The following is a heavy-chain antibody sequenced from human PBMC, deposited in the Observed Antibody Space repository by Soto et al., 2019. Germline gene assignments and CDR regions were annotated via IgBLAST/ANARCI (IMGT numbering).Heavy chain of an antibody. CDR1: GFTFSSYG. V-gene: IGHV3-30*18. Sequence: QVQLVESGGGVVQPGRSLRLSCAASGFTFSSYGMHWVRQAPGKGLEWVAVISYDGSNKYYADSVKGRFTISRDNSKNTLYLQMNSLRAEDTAVYYCAKEAYSSSWLCTYYYGMDVWGQGTTVTVSS. J-gene: IGHJ6*02. D-gene: IGHD6-13*01. CDR2: ISYDGSNK. CDR3: AKEAYSSSWLCTYYYGMDV.